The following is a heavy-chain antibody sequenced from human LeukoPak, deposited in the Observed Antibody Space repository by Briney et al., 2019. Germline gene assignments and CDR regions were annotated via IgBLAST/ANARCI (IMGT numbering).Heavy chain of an antibody. Sequence: SETLSLTCAVYGGSFSGYYWSWIRQPPGKGLEWIGEINHSGSTNYNPSLKSRVTISVDTSKNQFSLKLSSVTAADTAGYYCARSLTYCSSTSCYYYYMDVWGKGTTVTVSS. CDR2: INHSGST. CDR3: ARSLTYCSSTSCYYYYMDV. D-gene: IGHD2-2*01. CDR1: GGSFSGYY. J-gene: IGHJ6*03. V-gene: IGHV4-34*01.